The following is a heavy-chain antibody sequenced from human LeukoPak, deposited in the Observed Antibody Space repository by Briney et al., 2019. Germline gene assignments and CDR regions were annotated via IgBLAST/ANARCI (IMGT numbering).Heavy chain of an antibody. D-gene: IGHD1-26*01. V-gene: IGHV1-69*13. CDR1: GGTFSSYG. CDR3: ARISLGAIWGYYYGMDV. J-gene: IGHJ6*02. CDR2: IIPIFGTP. Sequence: GASVKVSCKASGGTFSSYGISWVRQAPGQGLEWMGGIIPIFGTPNYAQKFQGRVTITADESTSTAYMELSSLRSEDTAVFYCARISLGAIWGYYYGMDVWGQGTTVTVSS.